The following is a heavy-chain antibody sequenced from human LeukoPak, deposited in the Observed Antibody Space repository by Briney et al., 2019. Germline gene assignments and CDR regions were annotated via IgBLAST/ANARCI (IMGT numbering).Heavy chain of an antibody. Sequence: SGTLSLTCTVSGGSISSYYWSWIRQPPGKGLEWIGYIYYSGSTNYNPSLKSRVTISVDTSKNQFSLKLSSVTAADTAVYYCATTTVVTRYWYFDLWGRGTLVTVSS. J-gene: IGHJ2*01. CDR3: ATTTVVTRYWYFDL. D-gene: IGHD4-23*01. CDR2: IYYSGST. V-gene: IGHV4-59*08. CDR1: GGSISSYY.